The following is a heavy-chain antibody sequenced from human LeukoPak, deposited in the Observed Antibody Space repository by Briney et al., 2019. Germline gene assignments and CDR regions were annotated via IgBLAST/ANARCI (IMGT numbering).Heavy chain of an antibody. CDR3: ARGGGSSGYLSNYYYYYYMDV. CDR1: GGSISSSSYY. J-gene: IGHJ6*03. Sequence: PSETLSLTCTVSGGSISSSSYYWGWIRQPPGKGLEWIGSIYYSGSTYYNPSLKSRVTISVDTSKNQFSLKLSSVTAADTAVYYCARGGGSSGYLSNYYYYYYMDVWGKGTTVTISS. D-gene: IGHD3-22*01. V-gene: IGHV4-39*07. CDR2: IYYSGST.